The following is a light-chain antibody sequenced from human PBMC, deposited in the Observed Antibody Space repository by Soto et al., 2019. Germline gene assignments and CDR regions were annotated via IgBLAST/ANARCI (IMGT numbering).Light chain of an antibody. CDR2: GAS. CDR3: QQYYYWPPWT. Sequence: EIVMTQSPATLSVSPGERATLSCRASQSVSSNSAWYQQKPGQAPRLLIYGASTRATGIPARFSGSGSGTEFTLTISSLQSEDFAVYYCQQYYYWPPWTFGQGTKVDIK. J-gene: IGKJ1*01. CDR1: QSVSSN. V-gene: IGKV3-15*01.